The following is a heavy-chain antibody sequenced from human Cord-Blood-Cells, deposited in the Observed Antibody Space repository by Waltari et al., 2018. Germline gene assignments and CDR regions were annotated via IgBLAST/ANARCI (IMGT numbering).Heavy chain of an antibody. Sequence: QVQLVQSGAEVKKPGSSVKVSCKASGGTFSSYAITWVRQAPGQWLEWMGGIIPIFGTANYAQKFQGRVTITADESTSTAYMELSSLRSEDTAVYYCARGSPYCSGGSCYSGWFDPWGQGTLVTVSS. CDR2: IIPIFGTA. J-gene: IGHJ5*02. CDR1: GGTFSSYA. V-gene: IGHV1-69*01. D-gene: IGHD2-15*01. CDR3: ARGSPYCSGGSCYSGWFDP.